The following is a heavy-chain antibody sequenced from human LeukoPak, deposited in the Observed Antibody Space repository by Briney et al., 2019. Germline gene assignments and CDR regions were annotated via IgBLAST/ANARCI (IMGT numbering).Heavy chain of an antibody. D-gene: IGHD3-10*01. J-gene: IGHJ6*02. CDR1: GGSFSGYY. CDR3: ATLPMVRANYYGMDV. V-gene: IGHV4-34*01. Sequence: SETLSLTCAVYGGSFSGYYWSWIRQPPGKGLEWIGEINHSGSTNYNPSLKSRATISVDTSKNQFSLKLSSVTAADTAVYYCATLPMVRANYYGMDVWGQGTMVTVSS. CDR2: INHSGST.